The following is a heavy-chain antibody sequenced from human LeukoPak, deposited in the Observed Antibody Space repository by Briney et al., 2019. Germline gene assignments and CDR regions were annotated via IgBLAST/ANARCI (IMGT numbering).Heavy chain of an antibody. CDR3: ATYFGLRFVDIDY. Sequence: QPGGSLRLSWEAAGSTSRSHAMSWARQAPGKGLEWVSGISGSGGSTYYADSVKGRFSISRDNSKNTLYLQMNSLRGEDTAIYYCATYFGLRFVDIDYWGQGTLVTVSS. CDR2: ISGSGGST. J-gene: IGHJ4*02. CDR1: GSTSRSHA. V-gene: IGHV3-23*01. D-gene: IGHD3-3*01.